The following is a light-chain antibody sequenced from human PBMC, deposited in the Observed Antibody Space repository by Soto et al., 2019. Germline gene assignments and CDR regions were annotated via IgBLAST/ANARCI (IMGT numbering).Light chain of an antibody. V-gene: IGKV3-20*01. Sequence: EIVLTQSPGTLSLSPGERATLSCRASQSVSSSYLAWYQQKPGQAPKLLIYGASSRATGIPDRFSGSGSGTDFTLTISRLEPEDFAVYYSQQYGSSPPGDFTFGPGTKVDIK. CDR2: GAS. CDR3: QQYGSSPPGDFT. CDR1: QSVSSSY. J-gene: IGKJ3*01.